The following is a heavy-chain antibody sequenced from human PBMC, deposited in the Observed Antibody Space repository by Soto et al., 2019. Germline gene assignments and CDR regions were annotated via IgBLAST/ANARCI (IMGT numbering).Heavy chain of an antibody. CDR3: ARVWFGELLYPYYYYDYMDV. V-gene: IGHV1-18*01. CDR2: ISAYNGNT. J-gene: IGHJ6*03. D-gene: IGHD3-10*01. CDR1: GYTFTSYG. Sequence: QVQLVQSGAEVKKPGASVKVSCKASGYTFTSYGISWVRQAPGQGLEWMGWISAYNGNTNYAQKIQGRVTMTTDTSTSTAYMELRSLRSDDTAVYYCARVWFGELLYPYYYYDYMDVWGKGTTITVSS.